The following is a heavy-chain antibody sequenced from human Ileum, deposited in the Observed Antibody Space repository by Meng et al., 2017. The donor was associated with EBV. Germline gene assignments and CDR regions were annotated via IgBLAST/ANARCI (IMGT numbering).Heavy chain of an antibody. CDR2: IQHSGST. CDR3: ARAHPVVYFFDY. D-gene: IGHD4-23*01. Sequence: QLQLQASGSGLVKPSQTLSLTCAVSGGSISSGGHSWSWIRQPPGKGLEWIGDIQHSGSTYYNPSLKSRVTISVDRSRNQFSLKLSSVTAADTAVYYCARAHPVVYFFDYWGQGTLVTASS. J-gene: IGHJ4*02. V-gene: IGHV4-30-2*01. CDR1: GGSISSGGHS.